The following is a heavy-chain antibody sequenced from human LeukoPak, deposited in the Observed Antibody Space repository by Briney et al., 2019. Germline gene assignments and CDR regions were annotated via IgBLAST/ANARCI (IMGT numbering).Heavy chain of an antibody. CDR3: ATLRYQLLWNYYYGMDV. CDR1: GGTFSSYA. V-gene: IGHV1-69*04. J-gene: IGHJ6*02. Sequence: ASVKVSCKASGGTFSSYAISWVRQAPGQGLEWMGRIIPILGIANYAQKFQGRVTITADKSTSTAYMELSSLRSEDTAVYYCATLRYQLLWNYYYGMDVWGQGTTVTVSS. CDR2: IIPILGIA. D-gene: IGHD2-2*01.